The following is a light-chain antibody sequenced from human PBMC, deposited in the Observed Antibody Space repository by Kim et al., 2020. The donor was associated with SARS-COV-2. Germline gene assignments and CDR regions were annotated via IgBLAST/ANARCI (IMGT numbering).Light chain of an antibody. J-gene: IGLJ1*01. CDR3: SSYTSSSTLV. V-gene: IGLV2-14*01. CDR2: DVS. Sequence: QSALTQPASVSGSPGQSITISCTGTSSDVGGYNYVSWYQQNPGKAPKLMIYDVSKRPSGVSNRFSGSKSGNTASLTISGLQAEDEADYYCSSYTSSSTLVFGTGTKVTVL. CDR1: SSDVGGYNY.